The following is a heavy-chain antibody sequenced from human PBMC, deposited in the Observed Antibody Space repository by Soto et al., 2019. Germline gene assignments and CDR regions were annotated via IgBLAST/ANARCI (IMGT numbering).Heavy chain of an antibody. CDR2: INQDGSEK. CDR3: AREPLAYYGSGSYYDY. V-gene: IGHV3-7*01. J-gene: IGHJ4*02. D-gene: IGHD3-10*01. CDR1: GFTISSYC. Sequence: GWALRVSCSASGFTISSYCMSCVRQAPGKGLEGVANINQDGSEKYYVDSVKGRFTISIDRAKHCLLLQMHSLRDEDRAVYYCAREPLAYYGSGSYYDYWRQGTLVTVAS.